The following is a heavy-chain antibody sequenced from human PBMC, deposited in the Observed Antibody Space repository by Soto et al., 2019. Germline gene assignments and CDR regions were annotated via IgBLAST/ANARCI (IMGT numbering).Heavy chain of an antibody. Sequence: QVQLVESGGGVVQPGRSLRLSCAASGFTFSSYAMYWVRQAPGKGLEWVAVISYDGNNKYYADSVKGRFTISRDNSKNRWYLQRTGLGVEDTVGNYLAGGGGVVGSCYTRVGLLYGLAFGGQGTRATVS. V-gene: IGHV3-30-3*01. CDR1: GFTFSSYA. CDR2: ISYDGNNK. CDR3: AGGGGVVGSCYTRVGLLYGLAF. D-gene: IGHD2-15*01. J-gene: IGHJ6*02.